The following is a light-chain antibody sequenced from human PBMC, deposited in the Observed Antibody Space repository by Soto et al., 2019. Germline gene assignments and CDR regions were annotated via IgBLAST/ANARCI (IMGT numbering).Light chain of an antibody. V-gene: IGLV2-14*03. CDR1: SSDVGGYNY. J-gene: IGLJ2*01. CDR3: SSYTSSTAVV. CDR2: DVS. Sequence: QSVLTQPASVSGSPGQSITISCTGTSSDVGGYNYVSWYQQHPGKAPKFMIYDVSSRPSGVSNRFSGSKSGNTASLTISGLQAEDEADYYCSSYTSSTAVVFGGGTKVTVL.